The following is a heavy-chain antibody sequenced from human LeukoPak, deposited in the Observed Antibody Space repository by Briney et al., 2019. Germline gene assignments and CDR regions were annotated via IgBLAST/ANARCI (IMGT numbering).Heavy chain of an antibody. Sequence: GGSLRLSCAASGFTFSSYAMSWVRQAPGKGLEWVSSISSSSSYIYYADSVKGRFTISRDNARNSLYLQMNSLRADDTAVYYCARRAGAYSHPYDYWGQGTLVTVSS. V-gene: IGHV3-21*01. D-gene: IGHD4/OR15-4a*01. CDR2: ISSSSSYI. J-gene: IGHJ4*02. CDR3: ARRAGAYSHPYDY. CDR1: GFTFSSYA.